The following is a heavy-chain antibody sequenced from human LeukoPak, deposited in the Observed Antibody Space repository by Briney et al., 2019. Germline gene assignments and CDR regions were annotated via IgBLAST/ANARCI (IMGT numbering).Heavy chain of an antibody. CDR2: ISGGGSST. Sequence: GGSLRLSCAASGFTFSSYAMSWVRQAPGKGLEWVSAISGGGSSTYYADSVKGRFTISRDNAKNSLYLQMNSLRDEDTAVYYCARDPTPVYVLRFLEWLSFDPWGQGTLVTVSS. D-gene: IGHD3-3*01. CDR1: GFTFSSYA. CDR3: ARDPTPVYVLRFLEWLSFDP. J-gene: IGHJ5*02. V-gene: IGHV3-23*01.